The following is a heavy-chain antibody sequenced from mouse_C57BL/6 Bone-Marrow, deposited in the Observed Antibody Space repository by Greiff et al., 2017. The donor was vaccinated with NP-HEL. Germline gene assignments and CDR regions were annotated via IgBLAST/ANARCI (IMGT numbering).Heavy chain of an antibody. CDR1: GFTFSSYT. Sequence: EVQVVESGGGLVKPGGSLKLSCAASGFTFSSYTMSWVRQTPEKRLEWVATISGGGGNTYYPDSVKGRFTISRDNAKNTLYLQMSSLRSEDTALYYCARRRRSYGFDYWGQGTTLTVSS. V-gene: IGHV5-9*01. J-gene: IGHJ2*01. CDR2: ISGGGGNT. D-gene: IGHD1-1*01. CDR3: ARRRRSYGFDY.